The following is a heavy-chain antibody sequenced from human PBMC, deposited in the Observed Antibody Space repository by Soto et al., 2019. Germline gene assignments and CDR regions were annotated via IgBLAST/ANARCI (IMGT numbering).Heavy chain of an antibody. Sequence: DVQLLESGGSLVQPGGSLRLSCAASGFTFNAYSLSWVRQAPGKGLQWVSAISTTGSSTYYADSVKGRFTISRDNSQNRLSVQMTSLRAEDTAVYFCARPGGATYNFRYWGQGTLVTVSS. CDR2: ISTTGSST. D-gene: IGHD2-8*02. J-gene: IGHJ4*02. CDR1: GFTFNAYS. V-gene: IGHV3-23*01. CDR3: ARPGGATYNFRY.